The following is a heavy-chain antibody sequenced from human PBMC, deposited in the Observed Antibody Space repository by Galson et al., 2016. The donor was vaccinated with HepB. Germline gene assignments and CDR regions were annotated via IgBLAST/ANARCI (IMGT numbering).Heavy chain of an antibody. CDR3: TSIVYNFNWYFDL. D-gene: IGHD3-3*01. CDR2: IRSKANSYAT. CDR1: GFTFSGAA. J-gene: IGHJ2*01. Sequence: SLRLSCAASGFTFSGAAMHWVRQASGKGLEWVGRIRSKANSYATTYAASVKGRFTISRDDSKNTAYLQMNSLKTEDTAVYYCTSIVYNFNWYFDLWSRGTLVTVSS. V-gene: IGHV3-73*01.